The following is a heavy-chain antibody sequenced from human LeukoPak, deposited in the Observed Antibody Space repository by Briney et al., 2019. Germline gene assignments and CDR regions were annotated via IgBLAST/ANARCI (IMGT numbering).Heavy chain of an antibody. Sequence: SETLSLTCTVSGDSINAYYWGWIWQPPGKGLEWIGYIYFSGTTKYNPSLESRVTISVDTSKNQFSLKLGSVTAADTAVYYCARRRAEGGSNGHYNWFDPWGQGILVTVSS. J-gene: IGHJ5*02. CDR2: IYFSGTT. CDR3: ARRRAEGGSNGHYNWFDP. D-gene: IGHD6-13*01. V-gene: IGHV4-59*08. CDR1: GDSINAYY.